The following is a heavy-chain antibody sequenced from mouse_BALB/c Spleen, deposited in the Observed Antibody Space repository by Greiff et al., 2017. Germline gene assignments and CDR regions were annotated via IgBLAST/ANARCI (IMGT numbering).Heavy chain of an antibody. Sequence: VQLQQPGAELVKPGASVKLSCKASGYTFTSYYMYWVKQSPGQGLEWIGGINPSNGGTNFNEKFKGKATLTVDKSSSTAYMQLSRLTSEDSAVFYCTSNGYAMDYWGQGTSVTVSS. CDR3: TSNGYAMDY. CDR2: INPSNGGT. V-gene: IGHV1S81*02. CDR1: GYTFTSYY. J-gene: IGHJ4*01.